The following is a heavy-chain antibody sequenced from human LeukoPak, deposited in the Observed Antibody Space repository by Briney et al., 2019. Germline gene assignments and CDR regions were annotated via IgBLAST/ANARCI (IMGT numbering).Heavy chain of an antibody. Sequence: GASVKVSYKASGYTFTSYAMHWVRQAPGQRLEWMGWINAGNGNTKYSQKFQGRVTITRDTSASTAYMELSSLRSEDTAVYYCARGEATYYYDSSGHYYVGTVYFQHWGQGTLVTVSS. J-gene: IGHJ1*01. V-gene: IGHV1-3*01. CDR3: ARGEATYYYDSSGHYYVGTVYFQH. CDR1: GYTFTSYA. CDR2: INAGNGNT. D-gene: IGHD3-22*01.